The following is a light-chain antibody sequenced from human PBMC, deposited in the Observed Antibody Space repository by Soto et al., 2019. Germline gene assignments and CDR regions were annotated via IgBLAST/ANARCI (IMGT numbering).Light chain of an antibody. CDR1: QSVGGG. J-gene: IGKJ2*01. CDR3: QQYNNWPPYT. CDR2: GAS. Sequence: DIVMTQSPAPLSVSPGERATLSCMSSQSVGGGLSWFQQKPGQPPRLLIYGASTRATGIPARFSGSGSGTEFTLTISSLQSEDYAVYYCQQYNNWPPYTFGQGTKVDIK. V-gene: IGKV3-15*01.